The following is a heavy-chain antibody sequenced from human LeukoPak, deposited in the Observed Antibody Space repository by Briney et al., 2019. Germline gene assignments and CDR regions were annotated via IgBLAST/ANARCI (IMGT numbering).Heavy chain of an antibody. CDR1: GYTFTDYY. Sequence: ASVKVPCKASGYTFTDYYMHWVRQAPGQGLEWVGWINPNSGGTNYAQRFQGRVTMTWDTSISTAYMELNRLRSDDTAVYYCARVYYDILTGSRRFDCWGQGSLVTVSS. D-gene: IGHD3-9*01. CDR2: INPNSGGT. J-gene: IGHJ4*02. CDR3: ARVYYDILTGSRRFDC. V-gene: IGHV1-2*02.